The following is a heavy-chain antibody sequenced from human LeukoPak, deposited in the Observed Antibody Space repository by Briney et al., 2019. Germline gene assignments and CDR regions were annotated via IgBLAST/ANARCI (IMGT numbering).Heavy chain of an antibody. V-gene: IGHV1-69*04. Sequence: SVKVSCKASGGTFSSYAISWVRQAPGQGFEWMGRIILILGIANYAQKFQGRVTITADKSTSTAYMELSSLRSEDTAVYYCARDIAPSRSRTIAAAGTDLWGRGTLVTVSS. D-gene: IGHD6-13*01. J-gene: IGHJ2*01. CDR1: GGTFSSYA. CDR2: IILILGIA. CDR3: ARDIAPSRSRTIAAAGTDL.